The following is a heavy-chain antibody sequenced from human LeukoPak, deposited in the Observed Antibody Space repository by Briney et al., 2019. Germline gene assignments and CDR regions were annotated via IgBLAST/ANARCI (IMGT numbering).Heavy chain of an antibody. V-gene: IGHV4-34*01. J-gene: IGHJ5*02. Sequence: SSETLSLTCAVYGGSFSGYYWNWIRQPPGKGLEWIGEINQSGSTNYNPSLKSRVTMSVDTSKNQFPLNLNSVTAADTAAYYCARGVFGRFDPWGQGTLVIVSS. CDR1: GGSFSGYY. D-gene: IGHD3-10*01. CDR3: ARGVFGRFDP. CDR2: INQSGST.